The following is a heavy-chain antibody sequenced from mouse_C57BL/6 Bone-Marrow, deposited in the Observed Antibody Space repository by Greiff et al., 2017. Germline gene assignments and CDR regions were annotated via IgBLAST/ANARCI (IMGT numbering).Heavy chain of an antibody. D-gene: IGHD2-2*01. CDR2: INPGSGGT. Sequence: VQVVESGAELVRPGTSVKVSCKASGYAFTNYLIEWVKQRPGQGLEWIGVINPGSGGTNYNEKFKGKATLTADKSSSTAYMQLSSLTSEDSAVYFCARWGLRRGNYAMDYWGQGTSVTVSS. CDR3: ARWGLRRGNYAMDY. V-gene: IGHV1-54*01. J-gene: IGHJ4*01. CDR1: GYAFTNYL.